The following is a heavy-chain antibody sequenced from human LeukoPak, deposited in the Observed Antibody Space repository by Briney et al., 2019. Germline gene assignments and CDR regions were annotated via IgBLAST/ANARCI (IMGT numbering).Heavy chain of an antibody. CDR2: ISYDGSNK. CDR1: GFTFSSYA. CDR3: ARDRGSGYGPPDLDY. Sequence: GRSLRLSCAASGFTFSSYAMHWVRQAPGKGLEWVAVISYDGSNKYYADSVKGRFTISRDSSKNTLYLQMNSLRAEDTAVYYCARDRGSGYGPPDLDYWGQGTLVTVSS. J-gene: IGHJ4*02. D-gene: IGHD5-12*01. V-gene: IGHV3-30*04.